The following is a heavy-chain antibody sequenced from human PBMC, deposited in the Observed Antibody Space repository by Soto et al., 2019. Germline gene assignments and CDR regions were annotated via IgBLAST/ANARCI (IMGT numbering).Heavy chain of an antibody. Sequence: EEQLVQSGAEVKKAGESLRIACTASGYDFSTYWISWVRQMPGKGLEWMGRIDPRNSYIIYSPSFQGHVTISADNLNGSAYLQWRSLKASDSAMYYCATAIGSGYRVGFWGQGTLVTVSS. J-gene: IGHJ4*02. CDR2: IDPRNSYI. D-gene: IGHD3-3*01. V-gene: IGHV5-10-1*03. CDR1: GYDFSTYW. CDR3: ATAIGSGYRVGF.